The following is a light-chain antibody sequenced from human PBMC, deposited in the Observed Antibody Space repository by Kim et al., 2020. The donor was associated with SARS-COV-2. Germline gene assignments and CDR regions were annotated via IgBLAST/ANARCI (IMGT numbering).Light chain of an antibody. CDR1: SSTIAAGYD. Sequence: VTLPCTGSSSTIAAGYDVHWYQQLPGPAPKLLLYGNSNRPSGLPDRFSASKSGTSASLAITGLQAEDEADYYCQSYDSSLSGWVFGGGTQLTVL. V-gene: IGLV1-40*01. J-gene: IGLJ3*02. CDR3: QSYDSSLSGWV. CDR2: GNS.